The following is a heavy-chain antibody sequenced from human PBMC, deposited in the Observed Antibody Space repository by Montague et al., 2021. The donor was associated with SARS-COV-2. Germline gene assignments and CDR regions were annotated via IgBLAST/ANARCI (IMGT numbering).Heavy chain of an antibody. V-gene: IGHV4-39*01. CDR3: ARGEEEMATIVDEYFDY. Sequence: SETLSLTCTVSGGSISSSSYYWGWIRQPPGKGLEWIGSIYYSGSTYYNPSLKSRVTISVDTSKNQFSLKLSSVTAADTAVYYCARGEEEMATIVDEYFDYWGRGTLVTVSS. J-gene: IGHJ4*02. D-gene: IGHD5-24*01. CDR1: GGSISSSSYY. CDR2: IYYSGST.